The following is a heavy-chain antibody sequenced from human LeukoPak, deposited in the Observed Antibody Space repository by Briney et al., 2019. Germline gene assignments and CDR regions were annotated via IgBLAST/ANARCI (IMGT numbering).Heavy chain of an antibody. CDR1: EFTFSNYD. CDR2: ISTAGDT. CDR3: ARDKRQGGMDV. Sequence: GGPLRLSGAASEFTFSNYDMHWVRQAPAKGLDWVSAISTAGDTDYPGSVKGRFTISRDNAKSSLYLQMNNLRAGDTAVYYCARDKRQGGMDVWGQGTTVTVSS. V-gene: IGHV3-13*01. J-gene: IGHJ6*02.